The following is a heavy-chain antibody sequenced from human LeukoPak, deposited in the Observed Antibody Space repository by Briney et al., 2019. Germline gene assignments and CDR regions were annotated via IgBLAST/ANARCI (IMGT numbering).Heavy chain of an antibody. CDR3: ARPFYSEDIVVVPAASDEVRYYYGMDV. D-gene: IGHD2-2*01. J-gene: IGHJ6*02. CDR2: IIPIFGTA. Sequence: SVKVSCKASGGTFSSYAISWVRQAPGQGLEWMGGIIPIFGTANYAQKFQGRVAITADESTSTAYMELSSLRSEDTAVYYCARPFYSEDIVVVPAASDEVRYYYGMDVWGQGTTVTVSS. CDR1: GGTFSSYA. V-gene: IGHV1-69*13.